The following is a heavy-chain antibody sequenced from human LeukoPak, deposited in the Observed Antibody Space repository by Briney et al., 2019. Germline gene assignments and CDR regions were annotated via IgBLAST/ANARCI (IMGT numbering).Heavy chain of an antibody. J-gene: IGHJ4*02. CDR2: VNYSGST. CDR1: GFSFKHYF. CDR3: ASHRRSHGSEY. Sequence: PSETLSLTCTVSGFSFKHYFLSWIRQPPGKGLEWIGYVNYSGSTDYSPSLKSRLTISADTSKNQCPLKLSSVTAANTAVYYCASHRRSHGSEYWGQGTLVTVSS. D-gene: IGHD3-10*01. V-gene: IGHV4-59*01.